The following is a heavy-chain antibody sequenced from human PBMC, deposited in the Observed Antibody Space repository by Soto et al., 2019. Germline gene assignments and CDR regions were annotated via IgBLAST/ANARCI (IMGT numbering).Heavy chain of an antibody. D-gene: IGHD3-22*01. V-gene: IGHV3-30-3*01. CDR1: GFTFSSYA. CDR3: ARPDYYDSSGYYYFEQPVAY. CDR2: ISYDGSNK. Sequence: GGSLRLSCAASGFTFSSYAMHWVRQAPGKGLEWVAVISYDGSNKYYADSVKGRFTISRDNSKNTLYLQMNSLRAEDTAVYYCARPDYYDSSGYYYFEQPVAYWGQGTLVTVSS. J-gene: IGHJ4*02.